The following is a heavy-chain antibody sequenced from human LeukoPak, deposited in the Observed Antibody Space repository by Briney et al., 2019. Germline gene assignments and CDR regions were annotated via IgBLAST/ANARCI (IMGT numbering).Heavy chain of an antibody. Sequence: SVKVSCKASGFTFTSSAMQWVRQARGQRLEWIGWIVVGSGNTNYAQKFQERVTITRDMSTSTAYMELSSLRSEDTAVYYCARVLRPNSYFDYWGQGTLVTVSS. V-gene: IGHV1-58*02. D-gene: IGHD5-12*01. J-gene: IGHJ4*02. CDR2: IVVGSGNT. CDR3: ARVLRPNSYFDY. CDR1: GFTFTSSA.